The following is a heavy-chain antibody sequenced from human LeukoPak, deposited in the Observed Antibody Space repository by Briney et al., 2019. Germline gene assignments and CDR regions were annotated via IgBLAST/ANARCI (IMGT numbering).Heavy chain of an antibody. D-gene: IGHD3-16*01. CDR3: ANLRLEG. V-gene: IGHV3-7*01. Sequence: PGGSLRLSCAASGFTFGTYWMTWVRQAPGKGLEWVANIKQDGSGKYYVDSVKGRFTISRDNAKNSLYLQMNSLRAEDTAVYYCANLRLEGWGQGTLVTVSS. CDR1: GFTFGTYW. CDR2: IKQDGSGK. J-gene: IGHJ4*02.